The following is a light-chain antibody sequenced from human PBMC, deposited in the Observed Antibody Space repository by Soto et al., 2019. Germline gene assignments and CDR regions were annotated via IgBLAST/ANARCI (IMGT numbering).Light chain of an antibody. Sequence: QSALTQPPSASGSPGQSVTISCTGTSSDIGAYNYVSWYQQHPGKAPKLIIYEVTKRPSGVPDRFSGSKSGNTASLTVSGSQGEDEADYYCNSFGGSNPVVFGGGTKLTVL. CDR2: EVT. CDR3: NSFGGSNPVV. V-gene: IGLV2-8*01. CDR1: SSDIGAYNY. J-gene: IGLJ2*01.